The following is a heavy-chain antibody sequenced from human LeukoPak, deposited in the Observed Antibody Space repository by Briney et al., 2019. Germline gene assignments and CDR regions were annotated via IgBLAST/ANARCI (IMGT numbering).Heavy chain of an antibody. CDR3: AKMALSGWYLDY. D-gene: IGHD6-19*01. Sequence: GGSLRLSCAASGFTFDDYAMHWVRQAPGKGLEWVSGITWNSGSIGYADSLKGRFTISRDNAKNSLYLQMNSLRAEDTALYYCAKMALSGWYLDYWGQGTLVIVSS. CDR1: GFTFDDYA. V-gene: IGHV3-9*01. CDR2: ITWNSGSI. J-gene: IGHJ4*02.